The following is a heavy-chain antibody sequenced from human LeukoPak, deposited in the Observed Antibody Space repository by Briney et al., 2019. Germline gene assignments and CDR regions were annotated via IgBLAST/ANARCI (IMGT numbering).Heavy chain of an antibody. CDR2: IYTSGST. Sequence: PSETLSLTCTVSGGSISSYYWNWIRQPAGKGLEWIGRIYTSGSTNHNPSLKSRVIMSVDMSKNQFSLRLSSVTAADTAVYYCAREVRCSTTRCYSLFDYWGQGTLFTVSS. D-gene: IGHD2-2*02. CDR3: AREVRCSTTRCYSLFDY. J-gene: IGHJ4*02. V-gene: IGHV4-4*07. CDR1: GGSISSYY.